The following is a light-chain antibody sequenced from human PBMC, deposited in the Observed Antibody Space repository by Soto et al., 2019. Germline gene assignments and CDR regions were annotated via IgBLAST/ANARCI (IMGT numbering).Light chain of an antibody. CDR3: QTWGTGIQV. J-gene: IGLJ2*01. V-gene: IGLV4-69*01. CDR2: LNSDGSH. Sequence: QSVLTQSPSASASLGASVKLTCTLSSGHSSYAIAWHQQQPEKGPRYLMKLNSDGSHSKGDGIPDRFSGSSSGAERYLTISGLQAEDEADYYCQTWGTGIQVFGGGTKVTVL. CDR1: SGHSSYA.